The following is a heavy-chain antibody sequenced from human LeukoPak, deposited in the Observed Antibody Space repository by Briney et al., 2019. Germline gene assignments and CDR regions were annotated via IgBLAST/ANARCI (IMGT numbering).Heavy chain of an antibody. J-gene: IGHJ4*02. D-gene: IGHD6-19*01. Sequence: GASVKVSCKASGYTFTSYYMHWVRQAPGQGLEWMGWINPNSGGTNYAQKFQGRVTMTRDTSISTAYMELSRLRSDDTAVYYCARERLKWLAYHPDYWGQGTLVTVSS. CDR2: INPNSGGT. CDR3: ARERLKWLAYHPDY. V-gene: IGHV1-2*02. CDR1: GYTFTSYY.